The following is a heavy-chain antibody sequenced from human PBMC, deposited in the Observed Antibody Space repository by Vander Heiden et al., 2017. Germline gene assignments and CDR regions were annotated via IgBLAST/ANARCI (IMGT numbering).Heavy chain of an antibody. CDR3: ARGWLRFYYYYGMDV. V-gene: IGHV3-30*01. CDR2: ISYDGSNK. D-gene: IGHD5-12*01. J-gene: IGHJ6*02. CDR1: A. Sequence: AMHWVRQAPGKGLEWVAVISYDGSNKYYADSVKGRFTISRDNSKNTLYLQMNSLRAEDTAVYYCARGWLRFYYYYGMDVWGQGTTVTVSS.